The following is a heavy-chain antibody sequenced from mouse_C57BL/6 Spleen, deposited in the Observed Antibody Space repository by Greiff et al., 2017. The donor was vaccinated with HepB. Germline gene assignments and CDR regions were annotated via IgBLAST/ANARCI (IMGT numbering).Heavy chain of an antibody. J-gene: IGHJ1*03. CDR3: ARGNGNRLGYFDV. D-gene: IGHD2-1*01. CDR2: ISSGSSTI. CDR1: GFTFSDYG. V-gene: IGHV5-17*01. Sequence: EVHLVESGGGLVKPGGSLKLSCAASGFTFSDYGMHWVRQAPEKGLEWVAYISSGSSTIYYADTVKGRFTISRDNAKNTLVLQMTSLRSEDTAMYYCARGNGNRLGYFDVWGTGTTVTVSS.